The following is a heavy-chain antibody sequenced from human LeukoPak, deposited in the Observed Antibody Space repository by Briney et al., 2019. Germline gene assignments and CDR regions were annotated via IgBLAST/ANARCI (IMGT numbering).Heavy chain of an antibody. Sequence: SETLSLTCTVSGGSISSSDYYWGWIRQPPGKGLEWIGSIYYSGSTYYNPSLKSPVTIAVNTSKNQFSLKLSSGTAADSAVYYCARRELIAGSGSYCFDSWGQGTLVTVSS. CDR2: IYYSGST. J-gene: IGHJ4*02. V-gene: IGHV4-39*01. CDR1: GGSISSSDYY. CDR3: ARRELIAGSGSYCFDS. D-gene: IGHD6-19*01.